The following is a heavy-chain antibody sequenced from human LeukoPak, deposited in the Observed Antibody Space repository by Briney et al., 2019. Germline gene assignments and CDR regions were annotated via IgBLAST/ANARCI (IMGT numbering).Heavy chain of an antibody. V-gene: IGHV3-33*01. J-gene: IGHJ4*02. CDR2: IWPDGSKK. CDR1: GFTFSTHA. CDR3: ARISSSAEPNFDH. D-gene: IGHD1-14*01. Sequence: PGGSLRLSCAVSGFTFSTHATQWVRQAPGKGLEWVAFIWPDGSKKYYADSVKGRFAISRENSNNTLYLQMNSLRPEDTGLYLCARISSSAEPNFDHWGQGTRLTVSS.